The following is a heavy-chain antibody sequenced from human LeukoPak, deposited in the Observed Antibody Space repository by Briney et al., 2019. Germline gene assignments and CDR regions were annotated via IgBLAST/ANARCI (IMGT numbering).Heavy chain of an antibody. V-gene: IGHV1-46*01. Sequence: ASVKVSCTTSGYSFSRYYIHWVRQAPGQGLEWVGIINTSAATTRYGQKFKGRVTATRDTSTSTVYMEMSSLKSEDTAVYYCARGLESSGWYGMDVWGQGTTIIVSS. CDR1: GYSFSRYY. D-gene: IGHD6-19*01. CDR2: INTSAATT. CDR3: ARGLESSGWYGMDV. J-gene: IGHJ6*02.